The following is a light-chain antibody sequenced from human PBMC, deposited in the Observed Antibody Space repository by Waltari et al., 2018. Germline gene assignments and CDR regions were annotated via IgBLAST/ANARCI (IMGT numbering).Light chain of an antibody. CDR2: RAS. V-gene: IGKV3-20*01. CDR1: QSVDSSS. CDR3: QQHGTLPAT. J-gene: IGKJ1*01. Sequence: EIVLTQSPATASLSQGERATLSCRSSQSVDSSSLAWDQQKPGQAPRLVIYRASRRATGIPDRFSGSGSGTDFSLTISRLEPEDFAVYYCQQHGTLPATFGQGTKVEIK.